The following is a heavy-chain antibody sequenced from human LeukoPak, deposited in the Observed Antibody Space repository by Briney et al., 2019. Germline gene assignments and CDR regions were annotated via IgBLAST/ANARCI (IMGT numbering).Heavy chain of an antibody. V-gene: IGHV3-23*01. CDR2: ISGSGGST. CDR1: GFTFSSYA. CDR3: AKELRYFDWPRSDY. D-gene: IGHD3-9*01. J-gene: IGHJ4*02. Sequence: GGSLRLSCAASGFTFSSYAMSWVRQAPGKGLEWVSAISGSGGSTYYADSVKGRFTISRDNSKNTLYLQMSSLRAEDTAVYYCAKELRYFDWPRSDYWGQGTLVTVSS.